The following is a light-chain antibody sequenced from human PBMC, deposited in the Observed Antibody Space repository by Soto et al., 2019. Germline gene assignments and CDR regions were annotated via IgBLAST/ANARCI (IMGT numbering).Light chain of an antibody. J-gene: IGKJ1*01. CDR1: RDVGSD. Sequence: TQMTQSPLSLSASVGEKIIITCRASRDVGSDVSWYQQKPGQAPKLVIYAASNLYTGVPSRFSGRRSGTEFTLTISSLQPEDFAAYYCLQDYGDSWTFGQGTKVEIE. V-gene: IGKV1-6*01. CDR3: LQDYGDSWT. CDR2: AAS.